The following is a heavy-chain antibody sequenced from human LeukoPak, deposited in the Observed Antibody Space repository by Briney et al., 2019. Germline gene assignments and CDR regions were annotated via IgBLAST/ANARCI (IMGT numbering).Heavy chain of an antibody. D-gene: IGHD6-19*01. J-gene: IGHJ5*02. CDR2: ISSSSSYI. Sequence: GGSLRLSCAASGFTFSNHGMNWVRQAPGKGLEWVSSISSSSSYIYYADSVKGRFTISRDNAKNSLYLQMNSLRAEDTAVYYCASTYSSGWYRDWFDPWGQGTLVTVSS. CDR3: ASTYSSGWYRDWFDP. CDR1: GFTFSNHG. V-gene: IGHV3-21*01.